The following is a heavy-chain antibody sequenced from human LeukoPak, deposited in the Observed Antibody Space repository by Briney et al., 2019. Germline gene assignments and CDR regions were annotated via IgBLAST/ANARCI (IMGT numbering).Heavy chain of an antibody. J-gene: IGHJ4*02. D-gene: IGHD6-13*01. CDR3: GKDMYSSSWNFCDY. Sequence: GALKLSCAAAGFTFNSFGLHWVRQAPGKGLEGVAFIRYDGSNKYYADSVKGRFTISRDNSKNTLYLQMNSLRAEDTAVYYCGKDMYSSSWNFCDYWGRGTLVTVSS. V-gene: IGHV3-30*02. CDR1: GFTFNSFG. CDR2: IRYDGSNK.